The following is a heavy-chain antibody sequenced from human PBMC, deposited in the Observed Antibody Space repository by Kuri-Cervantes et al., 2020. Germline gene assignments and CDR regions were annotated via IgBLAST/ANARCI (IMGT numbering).Heavy chain of an antibody. J-gene: IGHJ6*02. V-gene: IGHV4-38-2*01. Sequence: GSLRLSCAVSGYSISNGYYWGWIRQSPGKGLEWIASFYHSGSTYYNPSLKSRVTTSVDTSKNQFSLRLTSVTAADTAVYYCVGGGAYYYYGMDVWGQGTTVTVSS. D-gene: IGHD1-26*01. CDR2: FYHSGST. CDR1: GYSISNGYY. CDR3: VGGGAYYYYGMDV.